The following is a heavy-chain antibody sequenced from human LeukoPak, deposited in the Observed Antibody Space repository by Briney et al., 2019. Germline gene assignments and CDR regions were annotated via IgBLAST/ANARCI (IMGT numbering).Heavy chain of an antibody. Sequence: SQTLSLTCTVSGVSISSGGYYWSWIRQHPGKGLEWIGYICYSGSTCYNPSLQSRVTISVDTSKNQFSLKLRSVTAADTAVYYCASAYCTTTYCYIDYWAREPWSPSPQ. D-gene: IGHD2-2*02. CDR2: ICYSGST. CDR1: GVSISSGGYY. V-gene: IGHV4-31*03. J-gene: IGHJ4*02. CDR3: ASAYCTTTYCYIDY.